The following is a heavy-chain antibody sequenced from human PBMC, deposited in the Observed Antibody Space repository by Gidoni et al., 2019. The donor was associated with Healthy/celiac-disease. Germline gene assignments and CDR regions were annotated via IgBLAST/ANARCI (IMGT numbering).Heavy chain of an antibody. Sequence: QVQLVQSGAAVKKPGSSVKVSCKASGGTFSRYAIRWVRQAPGQGLEWMGGIIPIFGTSNYAQKFQGRVTITADKSTSTAYMELSSLRSEDTAVYYCASLFTGDSSGYYPPPYYYYGMDVWGQGTTVTVSS. V-gene: IGHV1-69*06. D-gene: IGHD3-22*01. CDR3: ASLFTGDSSGYYPPPYYYYGMDV. CDR1: GGTFSRYA. CDR2: IIPIFGTS. J-gene: IGHJ6*02.